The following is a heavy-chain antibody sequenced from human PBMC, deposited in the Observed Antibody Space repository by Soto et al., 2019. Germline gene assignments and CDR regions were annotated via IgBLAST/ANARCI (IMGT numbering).Heavy chain of an antibody. CDR3: ARSLPIDCSGGTCYSYYFDY. CDR2: IYYSGST. Sequence: SGTLSLTCAVSGGSISSSKWWSWVRQPPGKGLEWIGYIYYSGSTNYNPSLKSRVTMSVDTSKSQFSLKLISVTAADTAVYFCARSLPIDCSGGTCYSYYFDYWGQGTLVTVSS. J-gene: IGHJ4*02. D-gene: IGHD2-15*01. CDR1: GGSISSSKW. V-gene: IGHV4-4*02.